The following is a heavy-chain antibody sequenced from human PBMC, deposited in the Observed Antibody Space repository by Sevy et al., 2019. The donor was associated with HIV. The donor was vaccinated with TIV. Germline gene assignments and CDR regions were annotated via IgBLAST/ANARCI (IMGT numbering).Heavy chain of an antibody. D-gene: IGHD1-26*01. CDR3: AGENAWGRGYS. CDR2: IYYNGHI. V-gene: IGHV4-59*08. CDR1: GSSITSLY. Sequence: SETLSLTCTVSGSSITSLYWNWIRQPPGKGLEWIGNIYYNGHINYNPSLKSRVTLSLDTSKNRFSLRLGYVTAADTAMYYCAGENAWGRGYSWGQGTLVTVSS. J-gene: IGHJ4*02.